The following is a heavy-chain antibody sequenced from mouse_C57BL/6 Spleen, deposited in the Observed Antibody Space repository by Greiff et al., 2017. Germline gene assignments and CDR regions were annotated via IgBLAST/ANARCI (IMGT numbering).Heavy chain of an antibody. CDR1: GYTFTDYN. J-gene: IGHJ1*03. Sequence: EVQLQQSGPELVKPGASVKIPCKASGYTFTDYNMDWVKQSHGKSLEWIGDINPNNGGTIYNQKFKGKATLTVDKSSSTAYMELRSLTSEDTAVYYCARPYGSSYYWYFDGWGTGTTVTVSS. CDR3: ARPYGSSYYWYFDG. CDR2: INPNNGGT. D-gene: IGHD1-1*01. V-gene: IGHV1-18*01.